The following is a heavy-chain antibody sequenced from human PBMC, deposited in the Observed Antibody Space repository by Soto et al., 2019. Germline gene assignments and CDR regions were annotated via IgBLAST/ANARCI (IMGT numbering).Heavy chain of an antibody. CDR1: GFTFSSYA. Sequence: GGSLRLSCAASGFTFSSYAMSWVRQAPGKGLEWVSAISGSGGSTYYVDSVKGRFTISRDNSKNTLYLQMNSLRAEDTAVYYCAKGRDFWSGYYIFDYWGQGTLVTVSS. CDR2: ISGSGGST. V-gene: IGHV3-23*01. CDR3: AKGRDFWSGYYIFDY. D-gene: IGHD3-3*01. J-gene: IGHJ4*02.